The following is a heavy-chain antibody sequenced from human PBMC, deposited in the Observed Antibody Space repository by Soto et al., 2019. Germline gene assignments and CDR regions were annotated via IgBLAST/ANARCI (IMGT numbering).Heavy chain of an antibody. J-gene: IGHJ3*02. Sequence: QVQLQQWGARLLKPSETLSLTCAVYGGSFSGYYWSWIRQPPGKGLEWIGEINHSGSTNYNPSLKSRVTISVDTSKNQFSLKLSSVTAADTAVYYCASRIAAASYAFDIWGQGTMVTVSS. CDR3: ASRIAAASYAFDI. D-gene: IGHD6-13*01. CDR1: GGSFSGYY. V-gene: IGHV4-34*01. CDR2: INHSGST.